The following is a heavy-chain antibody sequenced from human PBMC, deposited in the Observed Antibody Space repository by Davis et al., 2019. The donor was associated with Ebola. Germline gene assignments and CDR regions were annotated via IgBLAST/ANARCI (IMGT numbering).Heavy chain of an antibody. Sequence: GESLKISCAASGFTFSSYWMSWVRQAPGKGLEWVANIKQDGSETYYVDSVEGRFTISRDNSKNTLYLQMNSLRAEDTAVYYCARDGPAVAARPSYYYGMDVWGKGTTVTVSS. J-gene: IGHJ6*04. CDR2: IKQDGSET. CDR3: ARDGPAVAARPSYYYGMDV. V-gene: IGHV3-7*01. D-gene: IGHD6-6*01. CDR1: GFTFSSYW.